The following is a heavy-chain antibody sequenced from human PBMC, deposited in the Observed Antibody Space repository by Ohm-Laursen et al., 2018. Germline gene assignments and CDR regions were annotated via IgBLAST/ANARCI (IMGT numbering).Heavy chain of an antibody. CDR3: ARDKYSKYYYYYGLGV. CDR1: GFIFTNYA. CDR2: IRGDDDTT. Sequence: SLRLSCSASGFIFTNYAMNWVRQTPGKGLEWVSVIRGDDDTTYYIDSVKGRFTISRDNSRDTLYLQMNSLRVEDTAVYFCARDKYSKYYYYYGLGVWGQGTTVTVSS. J-gene: IGHJ6*02. V-gene: IGHV3-23*01. D-gene: IGHD4-11*01.